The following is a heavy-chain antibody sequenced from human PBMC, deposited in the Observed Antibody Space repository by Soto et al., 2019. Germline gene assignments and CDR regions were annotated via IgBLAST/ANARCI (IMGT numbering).Heavy chain of an antibody. D-gene: IGHD1-7*01. CDR2: ISVYNGNT. Sequence: ASRNASCKASGYTLTSYGISWGRQAPGQGLEWMGWISVYNGNTNYAQKLQGRVTMTADTSTSTAYMELRSLRSDDTAGYYCARSRYNWNYNWLDPWGQGTLVTVSS. CDR1: GYTLTSYG. CDR3: ARSRYNWNYNWLDP. J-gene: IGHJ5*02. V-gene: IGHV1-18*01.